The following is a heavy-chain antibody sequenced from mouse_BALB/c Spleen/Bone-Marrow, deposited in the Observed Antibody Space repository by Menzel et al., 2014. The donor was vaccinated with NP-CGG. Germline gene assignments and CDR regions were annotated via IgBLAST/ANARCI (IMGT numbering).Heavy chain of an antibody. V-gene: IGHV5-6*01. CDR1: GFTFSSYV. D-gene: IGHD3-3*01. J-gene: IGHJ4*01. Sequence: EVQRVESGGDLVKPGGSLKLSCAASGFTFSSYVMSWVRQTPDKRLEWVATISSGDSYTYYPDSVKGRFTISRDNAKNTLYLLMSSRKSEDTDMYYCARHRADYYAMDYWGQGTSVTVSS. CDR3: ARHRADYYAMDY. CDR2: ISSGDSYT.